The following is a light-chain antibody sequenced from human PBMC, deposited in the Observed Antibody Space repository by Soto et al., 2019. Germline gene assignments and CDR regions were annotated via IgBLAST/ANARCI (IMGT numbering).Light chain of an antibody. V-gene: IGLV2-11*01. CDR2: DLN. J-gene: IGLJ2*01. CDR1: SSDVSAYDY. Sequence: QSALTQPRSVSGSPGQSVTISCTGTSSDVSAYDYVSWYQHHPGRPPKLIIYDLNKRPSGVPDRFSGSKSGNTASLTISGLQAEDEAAYYCETWDSGLSAGIFGGGTKVTVL. CDR3: ETWDSGLSAGI.